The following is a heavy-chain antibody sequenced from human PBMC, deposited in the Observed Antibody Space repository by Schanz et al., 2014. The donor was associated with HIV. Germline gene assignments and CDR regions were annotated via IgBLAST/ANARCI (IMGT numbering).Heavy chain of an antibody. J-gene: IGHJ2*01. Sequence: QVQLQESGPGLVKPSQTLSLTCNGSGVSMNSDRYYWNWIRQRPGKSLEWIGYISHSGSSYYNPSLKSRVTMSLGTSKEAFSLKISSVTAADSAVYFCVRGIATTGGDYWHFDLWGRGTLVTVTT. V-gene: IGHV4-31*03. CDR1: GVSMNSDRYY. CDR3: VRGIATTGGDYWHFDL. D-gene: IGHD6-13*01. CDR2: ISHSGSS.